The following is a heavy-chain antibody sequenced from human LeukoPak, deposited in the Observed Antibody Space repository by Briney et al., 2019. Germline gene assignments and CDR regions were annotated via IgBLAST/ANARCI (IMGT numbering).Heavy chain of an antibody. CDR2: ISYDGSNK. D-gene: IGHD2-2*01. V-gene: IGHV3-30*04. J-gene: IGHJ6*02. CDR3: VVPAARWYYNDMDV. Sequence: GGSLRLSCAASGFTFSSYAMHWVRQAPGKGLEWAAVISYDGSNKYYADSVKGRFTITRDNSKNTLYLQMSSLRAEDTGVYYCVVPAARWYYNDMDVWGQGTTVTVSS. CDR1: GFTFSSYA.